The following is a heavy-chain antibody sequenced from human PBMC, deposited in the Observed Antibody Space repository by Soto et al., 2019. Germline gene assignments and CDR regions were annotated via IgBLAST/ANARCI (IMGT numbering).Heavy chain of an antibody. CDR1: GYTFTDYY. V-gene: IGHV1-2*04. J-gene: IGHJ4*02. CDR3: ARGVSGWSPFDF. D-gene: IGHD6-19*01. Sequence: QVQLVQSGAEVKKPGASVKVSCKASGYTFTDYYVHWVRQAPGQGLEWMGWINTNSGVTNFAQKFQGWVTLTRDTSVNTAYMELNRLKSDDTAVFFCARGVSGWSPFDFWGQGTLDTVSS. CDR2: INTNSGVT.